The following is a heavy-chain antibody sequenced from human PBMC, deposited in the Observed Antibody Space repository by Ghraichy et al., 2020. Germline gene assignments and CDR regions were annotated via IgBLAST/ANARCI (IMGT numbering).Heavy chain of an antibody. D-gene: IGHD3-10*01. J-gene: IGHJ4*02. CDR2: TYYRSKWYN. CDR1: GDSVSNNSAA. CDR3: ARMVGGARDY. Sequence: SQTRSLTCAISGDSVSNNSAAWNWIRQSPLRGLEWLGRTYYRSKWYNAYAVSVQSRITINPDTSKNQFSLQLKSVTPEDTAGYYRARMVGGARDYWGQGTPVTVSS. V-gene: IGHV6-1*01.